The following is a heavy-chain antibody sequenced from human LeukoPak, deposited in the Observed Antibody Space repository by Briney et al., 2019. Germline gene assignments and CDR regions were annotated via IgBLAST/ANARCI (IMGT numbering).Heavy chain of an antibody. Sequence: ASVKVSCKASVYTFTDYYRHWLRQAPGQGLEWMGWINPNSGTNYAQKFQGRGTMTRDTSISTAYMELTRLTSDDTDVYYCARNRWMDYWGQGTLVTVSS. CDR2: INPNSGT. J-gene: IGHJ4*02. CDR3: ARNRWMDY. V-gene: IGHV1-2*02. D-gene: IGHD1-1*01. CDR1: VYTFTDYY.